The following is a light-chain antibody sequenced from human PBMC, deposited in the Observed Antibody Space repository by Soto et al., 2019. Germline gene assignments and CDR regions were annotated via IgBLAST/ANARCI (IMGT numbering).Light chain of an antibody. V-gene: IGKV3-20*01. Sequence: EIVLTQSPVTRSLSPGERATLSCRASQSVSSSNLAWYQQKPGQAPRLLIYGASSRATGIPDRLSGSGSGKDLTLTISRREPEDCAVYYCQQYGNAPVWTFGQGTKVEIK. CDR2: GAS. CDR3: QQYGNAPVWT. CDR1: QSVSSSN. J-gene: IGKJ1*01.